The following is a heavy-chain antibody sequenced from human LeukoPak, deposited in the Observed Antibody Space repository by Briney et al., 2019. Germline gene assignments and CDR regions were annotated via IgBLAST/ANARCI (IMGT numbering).Heavy chain of an antibody. Sequence: PGGSLTLSCAASGFTFSSYDMSWVRQAPGKGLEWVSSICGSGGTTYFAYSEKGLFTISKNNSNNTVYMQMTSHRAEDTGVYYCAKRGGYYYDYWGQGTLVTVTS. CDR1: GFTFSSYD. CDR3: AKRGGYYYDY. J-gene: IGHJ4*02. D-gene: IGHD2-15*01. V-gene: IGHV3-23*01. CDR2: ICGSGGTT.